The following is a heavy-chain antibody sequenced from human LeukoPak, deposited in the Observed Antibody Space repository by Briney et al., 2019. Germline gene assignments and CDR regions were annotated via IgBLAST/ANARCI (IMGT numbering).Heavy chain of an antibody. Sequence: GGSLRLSCAASGFAFRNYFMSWVRQAPGKGLEWVASIKNDGSEKYYVDSVRGRYTISRDNTKNSLYLQMSSLRAEDTAVYYCATDRGWRTSGYYLYYFEYWGQGTLVTFSS. CDR2: IKNDGSEK. J-gene: IGHJ4*02. D-gene: IGHD3-3*01. V-gene: IGHV3-7*01. CDR1: GFAFRNYF. CDR3: ATDRGWRTSGYYLYYFEY.